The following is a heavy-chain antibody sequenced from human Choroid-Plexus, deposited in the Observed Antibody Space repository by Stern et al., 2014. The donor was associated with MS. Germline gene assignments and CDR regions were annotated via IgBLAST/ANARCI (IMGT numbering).Heavy chain of an antibody. CDR2: VSYDGSNK. J-gene: IGHJ5*02. CDR3: AKDRQYLTYFFDH. V-gene: IGHV3-30*18. D-gene: IGHD2/OR15-2a*01. Sequence: VQLVESGGGVVQPGRPMRLSCVASGFTFGSCAMHWVRQAPGQGLEWLAGVSYDGSNKYYADSVKGRFTISRDNSQNTLYMQMSSLRPEDTAVYYCAKDRQYLTYFFDHWGQGSLVTVSS. CDR1: GFTFGSCA.